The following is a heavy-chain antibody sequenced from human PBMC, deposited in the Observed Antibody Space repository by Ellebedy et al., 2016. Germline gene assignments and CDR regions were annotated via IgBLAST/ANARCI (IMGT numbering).Heavy chain of an antibody. D-gene: IGHD2-2*01. CDR3: ARAIVVSKTKMIVVVPAALDY. V-gene: IGHV3-21*01. CDR1: GFTSSSYS. J-gene: IGHJ4*02. Sequence: GGSLRLSXAASGFTSSSYSMNWVRQAPGKGLEWVSSISSSSSYIYYADSVKGRFTISRDNAKNSLYLQMNSLRAEDTAVYYCARAIVVSKTKMIVVVPAALDYWGQGTLVTVSS. CDR2: ISSSSSYI.